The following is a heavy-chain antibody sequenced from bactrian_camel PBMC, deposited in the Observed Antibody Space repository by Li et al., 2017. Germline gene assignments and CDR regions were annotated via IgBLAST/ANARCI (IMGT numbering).Heavy chain of an antibody. CDR3: AASGSCGPSRTVVHADEYRY. CDR2: LNTGSGST. CDR1: GRTYENYC. D-gene: IGHD6*01. Sequence: HVQLVESGGGSVQAGGSLRLACTISGRTYENYCMGWFRQAAGKEREGVAVLNTGSGSTLYPDSVKGRFSVSLDNAKNTVYLQMNSLKAEDTAMYYCAASGSCGPSRTVVHADEYRYWGQGTQVTVS. V-gene: IGHV3S63*01. J-gene: IGHJ4*01.